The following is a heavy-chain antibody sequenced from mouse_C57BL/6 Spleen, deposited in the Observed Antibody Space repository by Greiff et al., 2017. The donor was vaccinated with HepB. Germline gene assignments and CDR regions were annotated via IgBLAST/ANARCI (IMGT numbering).Heavy chain of an antibody. CDR2: IDPSDSYT. CDR1: GYTFTSYW. J-gene: IGHJ3*01. Sequence: QVQLQQSGAELVKPGASVKLSCKASGYTFTSYWMQWVKQRPGQGLEWIGEIDPSDSYTNYNQKFKGKATLTVDTSSSTAYMQLSSLTSEDSAVYYCARSERHGFAYWGQGTLVTVSA. CDR3: ARSERHGFAY. V-gene: IGHV1-50*01. D-gene: IGHD3-2*01.